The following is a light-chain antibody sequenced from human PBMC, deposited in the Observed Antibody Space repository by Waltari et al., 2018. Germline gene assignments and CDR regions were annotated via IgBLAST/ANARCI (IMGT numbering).Light chain of an antibody. CDR1: ADNVDILYL. J-gene: IGLJ1*01. Sequence: QSALTQPASVSGSLGQSITISCSETADNVDILYLVSWYQRHPGRAPRLLIYDITHRPSGISDRFSGSKSGKTASLTISGLQAEDEAYYYCCSFAGYGIYVFGSGTHVTVL. CDR2: DIT. CDR3: CSFAGYGIYV. V-gene: IGLV2-23*02.